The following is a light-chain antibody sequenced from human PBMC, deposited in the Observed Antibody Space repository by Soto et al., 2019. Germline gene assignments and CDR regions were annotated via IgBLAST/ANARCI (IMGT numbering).Light chain of an antibody. CDR3: CSYAGSSTFDV. CDR1: SRDVGSYNL. V-gene: IGLV2-23*03. J-gene: IGLJ1*01. Sequence: QSVLTHPASVSGSPGQSITISCTGTSRDVGSYNLVSWYQLHPGKAPKLMIYEGSKRPSGVSNRFSGSKSGNTASLTISGLQAEDEADYYCCSYAGSSTFDVFGTGTKVTVL. CDR2: EGS.